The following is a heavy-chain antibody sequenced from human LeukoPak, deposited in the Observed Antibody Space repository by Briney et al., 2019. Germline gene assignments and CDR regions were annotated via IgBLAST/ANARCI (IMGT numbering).Heavy chain of an antibody. Sequence: GGSLRLSCAASGFTFSSYAMSWVRQAPGKGLEWVGRIKSKTDGGTTDYAAPVKGRFTISRDDSKNTPFLQMNSLKAEDTGVYYCTVVWFGELSLGYWGQGTLVTVSS. CDR2: IKSKTDGGTT. J-gene: IGHJ4*02. CDR3: TVVWFGELSLGY. V-gene: IGHV3-15*01. D-gene: IGHD3-10*01. CDR1: GFTFSSYA.